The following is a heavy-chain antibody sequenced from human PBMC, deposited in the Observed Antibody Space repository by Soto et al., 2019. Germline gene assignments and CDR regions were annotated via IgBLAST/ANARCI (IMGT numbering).Heavy chain of an antibody. V-gene: IGHV3-30-3*01. CDR3: ARDLYYYDSSGYPPAGYYYGMDV. Sequence: GGSLRLSCAASGFTFSSYAMHWVRQAPGKGLEWVAVISYDGSNKYYADSVKGRFTISRDNSKNTLYLQMNSLRAEDTAVYYCARDLYYYDSSGYPPAGYYYGMDVWGQGXTVTVSS. CDR2: ISYDGSNK. D-gene: IGHD3-22*01. CDR1: GFTFSSYA. J-gene: IGHJ6*02.